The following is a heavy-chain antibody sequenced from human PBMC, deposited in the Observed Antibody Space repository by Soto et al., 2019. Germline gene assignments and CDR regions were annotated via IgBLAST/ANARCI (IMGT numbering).Heavy chain of an antibody. CDR3: ARDLGKYDRHYFDN. CDR2: INPNGGST. V-gene: IGHV1-46*01. J-gene: IGHJ4*02. D-gene: IGHD3-9*01. Sequence: VQLVQSGAEVKKPGASVKLSCKAPADTFTSYYIHWVRQAPGHGLAWMGIINPNGGSTRFAQTFQGRITMTRDTSTSTVYMELRILRSEDTAIYYCARDLGKYDRHYFDNWGQGTLVTVSS. CDR1: ADTFTSYY.